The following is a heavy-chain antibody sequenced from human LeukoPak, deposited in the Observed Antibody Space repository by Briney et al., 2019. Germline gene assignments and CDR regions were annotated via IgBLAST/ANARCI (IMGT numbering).Heavy chain of an antibody. J-gene: IGHJ4*02. CDR3: ARRRHAFDY. V-gene: IGHV4-39*07. CDR2: IYYSGST. Sequence: SETLSLTCTVSGGSISSSSYYWGWIRQPPGKGLEWIGSIYYSGSTYYNPSLKSRVTISVDTSKNQFSLKLSSVTAADTAVYYCARRRHAFDYWGQGTLVTVSS. CDR1: GGSISSSSYY.